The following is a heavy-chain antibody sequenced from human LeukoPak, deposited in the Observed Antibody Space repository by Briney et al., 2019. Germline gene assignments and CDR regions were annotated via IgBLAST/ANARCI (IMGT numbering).Heavy chain of an antibody. Sequence: PSETLSLTCTVSGGSISSGSHYWGWIRQPPGKGLEWIGNIYYSGSTYYNPSLKSRVTISVDTSKNQFSLKLSSVTAADTAVYFCARRCAFDIWGQGTMVTVSS. D-gene: IGHD4/OR15-4a*01. CDR2: IYYSGST. V-gene: IGHV4-39*01. J-gene: IGHJ3*02. CDR3: ARRCAFDI. CDR1: GGSISSGSHY.